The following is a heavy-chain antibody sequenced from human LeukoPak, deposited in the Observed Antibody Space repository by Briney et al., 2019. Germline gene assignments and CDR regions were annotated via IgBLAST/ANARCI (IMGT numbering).Heavy chain of an antibody. V-gene: IGHV3-21*01. J-gene: IGHJ4*02. CDR3: AKEWSVVVVPAPFDY. Sequence: PGGSLRLSCVASGFTFSSYTINWVRQTPGKGLEWVSSISGSSYYIYYADSVRGRFTISRDNAENSVYLQMNSLRAEDTAVYYCAKEWSVVVVPAPFDYWGQGTLVTVSS. CDR1: GFTFSSYT. CDR2: ISGSSYYI. D-gene: IGHD2-2*01.